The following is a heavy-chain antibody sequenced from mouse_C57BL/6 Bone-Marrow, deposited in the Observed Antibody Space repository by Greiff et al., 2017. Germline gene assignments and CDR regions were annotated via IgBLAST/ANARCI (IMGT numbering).Heavy chain of an antibody. CDR2: IDPSDSYT. CDR3: ARSPEFYGSCYYAMDF. CDR1: GYTFTSYW. V-gene: IGHV1-69*01. J-gene: IGHJ4*01. D-gene: IGHD1-1*01. Sequence: VQLQQPGAELVMPGASVKLSCKASGYTFTSYWMHWVKQRPGQGLEWIGEIDPSDSYTNYNQKLKGKSTLTVDKSSSTAYLQLSSLTSEDSAVYYCARSPEFYGSCYYAMDFWGQGTSVTVSS.